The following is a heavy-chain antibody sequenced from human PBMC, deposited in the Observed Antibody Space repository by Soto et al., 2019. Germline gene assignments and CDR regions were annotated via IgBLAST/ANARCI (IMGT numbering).Heavy chain of an antibody. J-gene: IGHJ3*02. CDR3: ATRRDYGDELPAVGAFDI. CDR2: IYPGDSDT. CDR1: GYSLTSYW. Sequence: GESLKISCKGSGYSLTSYWIGWVRQMPGKGLEWMGIIYPGDSDTRYSPSFQGQVTISADKSISTAYLQWSSLKASDTAMYYCATRRDYGDELPAVGAFDIWGQGTMVTVSS. D-gene: IGHD4-17*01. V-gene: IGHV5-51*01.